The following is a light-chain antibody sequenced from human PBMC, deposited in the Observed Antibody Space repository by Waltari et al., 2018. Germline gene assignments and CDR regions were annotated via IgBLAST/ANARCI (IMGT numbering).Light chain of an antibody. CDR1: QSVLYSSNNKNY. J-gene: IGKJ4*01. CDR3: QQYYSIPLT. CDR2: WAS. V-gene: IGKV4-1*01. Sequence: DIVLTQSPDSLAGSLGERATINCKASQSVLYSSNNKNYLAWYQQNPGQPPKLLIYWASTRESGVPDRFSGSGSGTDFTLTISSLQAEDVAVYYCQQYYSIPLTFGGGTKVEIK.